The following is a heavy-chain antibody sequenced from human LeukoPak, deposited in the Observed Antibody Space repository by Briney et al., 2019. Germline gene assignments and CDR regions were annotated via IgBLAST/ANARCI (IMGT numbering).Heavy chain of an antibody. J-gene: IGHJ4*02. CDR1: GGSISSYY. Sequence: ETLSLTCTVSGGSISSYYWSWIRQPPGKGLEWIGYIYYSGSTNYNPSLKSRVTISVDTSKNQFSLKLSSVTAADTAVYYCARVTIEYSSSSHFDYWGQGTLVTVSS. CDR2: IYYSGST. D-gene: IGHD6-6*01. V-gene: IGHV4-59*01. CDR3: ARVTIEYSSSSHFDY.